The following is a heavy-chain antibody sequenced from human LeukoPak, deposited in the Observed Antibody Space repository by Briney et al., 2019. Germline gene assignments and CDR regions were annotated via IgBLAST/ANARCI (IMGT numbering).Heavy chain of an antibody. D-gene: IGHD2-2*02. V-gene: IGHV3-48*03. CDR2: ISSSGSTI. Sequence: SGGSLRLSCAASGFTFSSYEMNWVRQAPGKGLEWVSYISSSGSTIYYADSVKGRFTISRDNAKNSLYLQMNSLRAEGTAVYYCARDSGCSSTSCYTYYYYYGMDVWGQGTTVTVSS. CDR1: GFTFSSYE. CDR3: ARDSGCSSTSCYTYYYYYGMDV. J-gene: IGHJ6*02.